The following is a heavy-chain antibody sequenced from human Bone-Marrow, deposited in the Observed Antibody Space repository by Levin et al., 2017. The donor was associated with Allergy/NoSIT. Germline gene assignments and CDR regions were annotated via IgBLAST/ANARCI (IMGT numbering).Heavy chain of an antibody. Sequence: LSLTCAASGFTISSNYMSWVRQAPGKGLEWVSVIYSGGSTYYADSVKGRFTISRDNSENTLYLQMNSLRAEDTAVYYCARDRGNAFDIWGQGTMVTVSS. J-gene: IGHJ3*02. D-gene: IGHD2-15*01. CDR3: ARDRGNAFDI. CDR1: GFTISSNY. V-gene: IGHV3-53*01. CDR2: IYSGGST.